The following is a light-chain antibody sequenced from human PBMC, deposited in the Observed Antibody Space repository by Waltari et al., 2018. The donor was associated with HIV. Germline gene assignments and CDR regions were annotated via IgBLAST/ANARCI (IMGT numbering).Light chain of an antibody. Sequence: DIQMTQSPSSLSASVGDRVTITCRANQNINSYLNWYRQKPGKAPDLLIFGASTLQSGVPSRFSASGSGIDFILTITAVQHEDFATYCCQQSHTTPATFGQGTKLEMK. CDR2: GAS. V-gene: IGKV1-39*01. J-gene: IGKJ2*01. CDR1: QNINSY. CDR3: QQSHTTPAT.